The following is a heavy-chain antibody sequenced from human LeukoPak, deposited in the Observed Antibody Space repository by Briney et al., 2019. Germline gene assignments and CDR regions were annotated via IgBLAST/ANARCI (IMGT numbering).Heavy chain of an antibody. CDR1: GYTFTSYG. V-gene: IGHV1-18*01. CDR2: ISAYNGNT. D-gene: IGHD3-10*01. Sequence: ASVKVSCKASGYTFTSYGISWVRQAPGQGLEWMGWISAYNGNTNYAQKLQGRVTMTTDTSRSTAYMELRSLRSDDTAVYYCARVVYRDVLLWFGELTSFDYWGQGTLVTVSS. CDR3: ARVVYRDVLLWFGELTSFDY. J-gene: IGHJ4*02.